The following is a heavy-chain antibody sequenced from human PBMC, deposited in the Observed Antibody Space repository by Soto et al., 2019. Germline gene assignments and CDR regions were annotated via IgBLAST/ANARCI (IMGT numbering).Heavy chain of an antibody. D-gene: IGHD3-22*01. Sequence: QVQLVESGGGVVQPGRSLRLSCAASGFTFSSYAMHWVRQAPGKGLEWVAVISYDGSNKYYADSVKGRFTISRDNSKNTLYLQMNSLRAEDTAVYYCARAQYYYDSSGYYPLDYWGQGTLVTVSS. CDR2: ISYDGSNK. CDR1: GFTFSSYA. V-gene: IGHV3-30-3*01. CDR3: ARAQYYYDSSGYYPLDY. J-gene: IGHJ4*02.